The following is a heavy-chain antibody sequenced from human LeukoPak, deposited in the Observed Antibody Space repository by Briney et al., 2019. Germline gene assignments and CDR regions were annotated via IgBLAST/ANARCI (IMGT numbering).Heavy chain of an antibody. CDR2: VNLQGST. CDR3: AREGGPYRPLDY. CDR1: GGSITNTNY. Sequence: PSGTLSLTCGVSGGSITNTNYWTWVRQPPGKGLEWIGEVNLQGSTNYNPSLMGRVAISVDTSENHISLQLTSVTAAETAVYYCAREGGPYRPLDYSGQGTLVTVSS. V-gene: IGHV4-4*02. J-gene: IGHJ4*02.